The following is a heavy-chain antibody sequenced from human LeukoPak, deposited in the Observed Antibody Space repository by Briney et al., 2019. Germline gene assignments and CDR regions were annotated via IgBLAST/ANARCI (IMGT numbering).Heavy chain of an antibody. CDR1: GGTFSSYA. V-gene: IGHV1-69*13. CDR3: AREGVGVRDSVAFDI. CDR2: IIPIFGTA. J-gene: IGHJ3*02. D-gene: IGHD3-10*01. Sequence: SVKVSCKASGGTFSSYAISWARQAPGQGLEWMGGIIPIFGTANYAQKFQGRVTITADESTSTAYMELSSLRSEDTAVYYCAREGVGVRDSVAFDIWGQGTMVTVSS.